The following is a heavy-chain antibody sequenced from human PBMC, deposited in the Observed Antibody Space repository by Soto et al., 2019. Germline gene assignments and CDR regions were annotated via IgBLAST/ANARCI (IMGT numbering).Heavy chain of an antibody. J-gene: IGHJ6*02. V-gene: IGHV1-69*02. D-gene: IGHD3-10*01. CDR3: AVMVRRCSGGMDV. CDR1: GGTFSSYT. Sequence: QVQLVQSGAEVQKPGSSVKVSCKASGGTFSSYTISWVRQAPGQGLEWMGRIIPILGIANYAQKFQGRVTITAEKSTSKAYVELSSLRSEDTAVYYCAVMVRRCSGGMDVWGQGTTVTVSS. CDR2: IIPILGIA.